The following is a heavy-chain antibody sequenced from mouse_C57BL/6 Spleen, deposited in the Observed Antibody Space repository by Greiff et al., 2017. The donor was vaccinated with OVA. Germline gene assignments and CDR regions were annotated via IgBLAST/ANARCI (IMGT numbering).Heavy chain of an antibody. CDR3: ARLGYDGYHWYFDV. CDR1: GYTFTSYW. Sequence: QVQLQQPGAELVKPGASVKLSCKASGYTFTSYWMHWVKQRPGQGLEWIGMIHPNSGSTNYNEKFKSKATLTVDKSSSTAYMQLSSLTSEDSAVYYCARLGYDGYHWYFDVWGTGTTVTVSS. D-gene: IGHD2-3*01. V-gene: IGHV1-64*01. J-gene: IGHJ1*03. CDR2: IHPNSGST.